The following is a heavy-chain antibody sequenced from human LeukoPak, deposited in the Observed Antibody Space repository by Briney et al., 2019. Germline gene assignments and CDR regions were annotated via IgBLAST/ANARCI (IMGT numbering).Heavy chain of an antibody. Sequence: PGGSLRLSCAASGFTFSDYYMRWRRQAPGKGLEWVSYISGSGSHTTYADSVKGRFTISRDNAKNSLSLQVNSLRADDTAVYYCARVGSTVAAGTPDYWGQGTLVTVSS. V-gene: IGHV3-11*06. J-gene: IGHJ4*02. CDR3: ARVGSTVAAGTPDY. CDR1: GFTFSDYY. CDR2: ISGSGSHT. D-gene: IGHD6-13*01.